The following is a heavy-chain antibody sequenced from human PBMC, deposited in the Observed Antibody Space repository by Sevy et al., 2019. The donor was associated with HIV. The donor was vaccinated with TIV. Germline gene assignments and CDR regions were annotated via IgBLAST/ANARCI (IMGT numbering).Heavy chain of an antibody. CDR3: ARIKVDTSLEPKVDYYYHGLDV. CDR1: GFTFNNFV. D-gene: IGHD5-18*01. Sequence: GGSLRLSCAASGFTFNNFVIHWVRQAPGKGLEWVAVISYDGSNKFYADSVKGRFTISRDNSKNTLYLQLHSLRPDDTAVYYCARIKVDTSLEPKVDYYYHGLDVWGQGTTVTVSS. CDR2: ISYDGSNK. V-gene: IGHV3-30*03. J-gene: IGHJ6*02.